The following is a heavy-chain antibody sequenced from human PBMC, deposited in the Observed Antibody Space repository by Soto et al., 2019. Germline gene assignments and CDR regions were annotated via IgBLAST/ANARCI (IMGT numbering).Heavy chain of an antibody. J-gene: IGHJ6*02. V-gene: IGHV4-31*03. CDR2: IYNSGST. CDR1: GGSISSGGYY. D-gene: IGHD2-21*01. CDR3: AASCVGCGGFNYYGMDV. Sequence: QVQLQESGPGLVKPSQTLSLTCTVSGGSISSGGYYWSWIRQHPGKGLEWIGYIYNSGSTYYNPSLKSRGTISVAPSKNQFSLKLSSVTAADTAVYYCAASCVGCGGFNYYGMDVWGQGTTVTVSS.